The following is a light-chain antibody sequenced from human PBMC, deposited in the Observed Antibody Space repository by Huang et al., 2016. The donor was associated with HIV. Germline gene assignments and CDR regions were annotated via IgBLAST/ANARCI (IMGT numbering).Light chain of an antibody. J-gene: IGKJ2*01. Sequence: EIVMTQSPATLSVSPGERATLSCRASQSVSSNLAWYQQKPGQAPRLLIYGASTRATGSPARCSGTGSGTEFTRTISILQSEDFAVYNCQQYNNWPHTFGQGTKLEIK. CDR1: QSVSSN. CDR2: GAS. CDR3: QQYNNWPHT. V-gene: IGKV3-15*01.